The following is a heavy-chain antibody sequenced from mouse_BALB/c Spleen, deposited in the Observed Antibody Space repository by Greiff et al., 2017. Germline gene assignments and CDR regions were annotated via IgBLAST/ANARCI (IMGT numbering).Heavy chain of an antibody. J-gene: IGHJ1*01. CDR1: GYTFSSYW. Sequence: QVQLQQSGAELMKPGASVKISCKATGYTFSSYWIEWVKQRPGHGLEWIGEILPGSGSTNYNEKFKGKATFTADTSSNTAYMQLSSLTSEDSAVYYCARRGFYYYGSSRYWYFDVWGAGTTVTVSS. D-gene: IGHD1-1*01. CDR3: ARRGFYYYGSSRYWYFDV. V-gene: IGHV1-9*01. CDR2: ILPGSGST.